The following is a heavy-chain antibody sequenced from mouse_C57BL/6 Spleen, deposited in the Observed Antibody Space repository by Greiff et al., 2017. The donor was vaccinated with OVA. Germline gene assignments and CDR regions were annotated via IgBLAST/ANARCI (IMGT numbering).Heavy chain of an antibody. CDR3: ATNYYGSSYGYFDV. CDR1: GYTFTSYW. D-gene: IGHD1-1*01. CDR2: IYPSDSET. Sequence: QVQLQQPGAELVRPGSSVKLSCKASGYTFTSYWMDWVKQRPGQGLEWIGNIYPSDSETHYNQKFKDKATLTVDQSSSTAYMQLSSLTSEDSAVYYCATNYYGSSYGYFDVWGTGTTVTVSS. J-gene: IGHJ1*03. V-gene: IGHV1-61*01.